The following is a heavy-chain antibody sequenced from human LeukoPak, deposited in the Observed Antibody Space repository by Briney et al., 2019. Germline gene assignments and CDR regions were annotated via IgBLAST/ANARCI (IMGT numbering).Heavy chain of an antibody. CDR3: ARAEYCSGAYCYLIES. CDR2: ISNDGRKT. CDR1: GFNTYS. V-gene: IGHV3-30*04. J-gene: IGHJ4*02. D-gene: IGHD2-15*01. Sequence: GKSLRLSCVASGFNTYSMHWVRQAPGKGLEWVAIISNDGRKTSYTDSVKGRFTISRDNSNNTLYLQMISLRAEDTAVYYCARAEYCSGAYCYLIESWGQGTLVTVSS.